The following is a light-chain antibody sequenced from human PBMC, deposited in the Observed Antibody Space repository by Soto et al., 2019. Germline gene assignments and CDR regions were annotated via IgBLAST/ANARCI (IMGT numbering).Light chain of an antibody. Sequence: DIQMTQSPSAMSASVGDRVTITFRASQGISNYLAWFQLKPGKVPKLLIYAASTLQSGVPSRFSGSGSGTDFTLTISCLQSEDFATYYCQQYYSYPRTFGQGTKVDIK. J-gene: IGKJ1*01. V-gene: IGKV1-17*03. CDR1: QGISNY. CDR3: QQYYSYPRT. CDR2: AAS.